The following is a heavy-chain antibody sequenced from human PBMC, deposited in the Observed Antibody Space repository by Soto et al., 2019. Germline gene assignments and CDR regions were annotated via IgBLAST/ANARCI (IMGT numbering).Heavy chain of an antibody. CDR1: GFTFSSYS. Sequence: PGGSLRLSCAASGFTFSSYSMNWVRLAPGKGLEWVSYISSSSSTIYYADSVKGRFTISRDNAKNSLYLQMNSLRAEDTAVYYCARDYSSYSPFDYWGQGPLVTSPQ. V-gene: IGHV3-48*01. D-gene: IGHD2-2*02. CDR2: ISSSSSTI. J-gene: IGHJ4*02. CDR3: ARDYSSYSPFDY.